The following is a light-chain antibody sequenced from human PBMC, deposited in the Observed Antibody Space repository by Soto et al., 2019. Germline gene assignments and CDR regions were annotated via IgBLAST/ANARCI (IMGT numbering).Light chain of an antibody. V-gene: IGLV2-14*01. CDR2: EVD. Sequence: QSALTQPASVSGSPGQSITISCSGTSSDVGGYDHVSWYQQHPGKGPKLIIHEVDNRPSGVSLRFSGSKSGDTASLTISGLHPEDEADYYCSSYSSSSTLYVFGTGTKVNVL. CDR1: SSDVGGYDH. J-gene: IGLJ1*01. CDR3: SSYSSSSTLYV.